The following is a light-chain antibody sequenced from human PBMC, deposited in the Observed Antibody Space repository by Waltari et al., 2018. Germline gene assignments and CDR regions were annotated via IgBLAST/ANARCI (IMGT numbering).Light chain of an antibody. J-gene: IGKJ4*01. V-gene: IGKV2-29*02. CDR2: EVS. CDR1: QSLLHTDGKTY. CDR3: MQNVHIPFT. Sequence: DIVMTQTRLSLCVTPGERPSISCKSSQSLLHTDGKTYLSWYLQKPGQSPQLLIYEVSSRLSGVPDRFSGSDSGTHFTLNISRVQADDVAVYYCMQNVHIPFTFGGGTKVEIK.